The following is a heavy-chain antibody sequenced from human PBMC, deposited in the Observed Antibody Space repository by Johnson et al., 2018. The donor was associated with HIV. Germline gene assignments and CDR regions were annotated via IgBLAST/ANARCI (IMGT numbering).Heavy chain of an antibody. D-gene: IGHD1-26*01. Sequence: VQLVESGGGLVKPGGSLRLSCAASRFTFSNAWMSWVRQAPGKGLEWVGRIKSKTDGGTTDYAAPVKGRFTISRDDSKNTLYLQMNSLRAEDTAVYYCARDWGGYDAVDVWGQGTMVTVSS. V-gene: IGHV3-15*01. CDR2: IKSKTDGGTT. CDR3: ARDWGGYDAVDV. CDR1: RFTFSNAW. J-gene: IGHJ3*01.